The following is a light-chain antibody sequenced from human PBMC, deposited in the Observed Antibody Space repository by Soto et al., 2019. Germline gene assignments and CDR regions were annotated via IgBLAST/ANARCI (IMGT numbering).Light chain of an antibody. Sequence: DIQMTQSPSTLSASVGDRVTITCRASQSISSWLAWYQQKPGKAPTLLIYDASSLESGVTSRFSGSGSGTEFTLTISSLQPDDFATYYCQQYNSYSGTFGQGTKVEIK. CDR2: DAS. CDR1: QSISSW. V-gene: IGKV1-5*01. J-gene: IGKJ1*01. CDR3: QQYNSYSGT.